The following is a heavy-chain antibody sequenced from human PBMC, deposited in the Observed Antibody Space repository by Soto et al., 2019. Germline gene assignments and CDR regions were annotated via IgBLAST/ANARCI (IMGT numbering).Heavy chain of an antibody. V-gene: IGHV3-21*01. CDR3: ARASYYYDGSGYHGY. CDR2: ISSSGSYI. CDR1: GFTFSSYS. Sequence: EVQLVESGGGLVKPGGSLRLSCAASGFTFSSYSMNWVRQAPGKGLEWVSSISSSGSYIYYADSLKGRFTISRDNAKNSLYLQMNSLRAEDTAVYYCARASYYYDGSGYHGYWGQGTLVTVSS. J-gene: IGHJ4*02. D-gene: IGHD3-22*01.